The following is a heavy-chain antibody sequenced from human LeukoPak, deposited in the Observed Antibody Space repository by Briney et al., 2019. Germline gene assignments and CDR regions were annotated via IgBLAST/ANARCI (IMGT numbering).Heavy chain of an antibody. V-gene: IGHV3-9*01. D-gene: IGHD6-6*01. J-gene: IGHJ1*01. CDR1: GFTFDDYA. CDR2: ISWNSGSI. Sequence: AGGSLRLSCAASGFTFDDYAMHWVRQAPGKGLEWVSGISWNSGSIGYADSVKGRFTISRDNAKNSLYLQMNSLRAEDTAVYYCARSSDSSSLQYFQHWGQGTLVTVSS. CDR3: ARSSDSSSLQYFQH.